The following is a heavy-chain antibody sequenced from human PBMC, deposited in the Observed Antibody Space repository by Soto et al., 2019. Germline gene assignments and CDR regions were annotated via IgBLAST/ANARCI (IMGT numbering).Heavy chain of an antibody. Sequence: PGGSLRLSCVGSGFTPTTTPLSWVRQPPGKGLEWVATVSGAASHTYYVDSVRGRFFISRDNSKNTVTLQMNNLTVDDTAVYYCATSFRYFDNWGQGTRVTVSS. V-gene: IGHV3-23*01. CDR3: ATSFRYFDN. CDR1: GFTPTTTP. D-gene: IGHD3-9*01. J-gene: IGHJ4*02. CDR2: VSGAASHT.